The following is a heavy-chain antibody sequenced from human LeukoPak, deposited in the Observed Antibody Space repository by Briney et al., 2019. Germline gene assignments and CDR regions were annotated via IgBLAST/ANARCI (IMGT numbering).Heavy chain of an antibody. CDR3: ARGRDFLGGYSYAQRKSGKNWFDP. D-gene: IGHD5-18*01. J-gene: IGHJ5*02. Sequence: TSETLSLTCTVSGGSIRSSYYYWGWIRQPPGKGLEWIGSIYDGGSTYYNPSLKSRVTISVDTSKNQFSLKLNSVTAADTAVYYCARGRDFLGGYSYAQRKSGKNWFDPWGQGTLVTVSS. CDR1: GGSIRSSYYY. CDR2: IYDGGST. V-gene: IGHV4-39*01.